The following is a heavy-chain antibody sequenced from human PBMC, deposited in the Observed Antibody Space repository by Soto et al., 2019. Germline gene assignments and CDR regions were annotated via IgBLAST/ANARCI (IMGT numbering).Heavy chain of an antibody. Sequence: QVQLVESGGGVVQPGRSLRLSCAASGFTFSSYGMHWVRQAPGKGLEWVAVIWYDGSNKYYADSVKGRFTTSRDNSKXXLXXTMNSLRAEDTDVYYCARDCAGYSSGWYQRGGFDYWGQGTLVTVSS. V-gene: IGHV3-33*01. D-gene: IGHD6-19*01. CDR3: ARDCAGYSSGWYQRGGFDY. J-gene: IGHJ4*02. CDR1: GFTFSSYG. CDR2: IWYDGSNK.